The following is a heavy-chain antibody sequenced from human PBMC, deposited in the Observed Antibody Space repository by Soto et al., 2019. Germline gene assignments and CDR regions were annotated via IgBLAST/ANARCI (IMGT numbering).Heavy chain of an antibody. Sequence: SETLSLTCAVYGGSFSGHYWGWIRQPPGKGLEWIGEINHSGGTSYNPSLKSRVTISVDTSKSQFSLKLTSVTAADRAVYYCARGSVDTVDSSGFYEYWGHGTPVTVSS. V-gene: IGHV4-34*01. D-gene: IGHD3-22*01. CDR1: GGSFSGHY. CDR3: ARGSVDTVDSSGFYEY. J-gene: IGHJ4*01. CDR2: INHSGGT.